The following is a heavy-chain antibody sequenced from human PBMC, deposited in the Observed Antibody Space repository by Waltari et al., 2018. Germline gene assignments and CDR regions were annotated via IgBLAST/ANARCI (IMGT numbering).Heavy chain of an antibody. D-gene: IGHD2-2*02. CDR3: ARLGYCSSTSCSTDY. CDR1: GGTFSSYT. J-gene: IGHJ4*02. V-gene: IGHV1-69*02. CDR2: ISPILGIA. Sequence: QVQLVHSGAEVKKPGSSVKVSCKASGGTFSSYTISWVRQAPGQGLEWMGRISPILGIANYAPKFQGRVTITADKSTSTAYMELSSLRSEDTAVYYCARLGYCSSTSCSTDYWGQGTLVTVSS.